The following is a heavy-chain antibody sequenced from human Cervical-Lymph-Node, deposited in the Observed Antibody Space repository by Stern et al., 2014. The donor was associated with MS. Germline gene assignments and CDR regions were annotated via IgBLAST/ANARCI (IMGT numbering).Heavy chain of an antibody. Sequence: EVQLVESGGGLIQPGGSLRLSCAASGFTVSSNYMSWVRPAPGKGLEWVSLIYSGGSTYYADSVKGRFTISRDNSKNTLYLQMNSLRAEDTAVYYCARDSSGYNYFDYWGQGTLVTVSS. J-gene: IGHJ4*02. CDR3: ARDSSGYNYFDY. CDR1: GFTVSSNY. V-gene: IGHV3-53*01. CDR2: IYSGGST. D-gene: IGHD5-24*01.